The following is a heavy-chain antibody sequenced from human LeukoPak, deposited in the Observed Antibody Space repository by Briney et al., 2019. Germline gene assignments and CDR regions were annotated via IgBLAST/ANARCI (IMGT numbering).Heavy chain of an antibody. V-gene: IGHV4-39*07. CDR1: GGSLSIYY. Sequence: PSETLSLTCTVSGGSLSIYYWTWIRQPPGKGLEWIGSIYYSGSTYYNPSLKSRVTISVDTSKNQFSLKLSSVTAADTAVYYCARDGIAVAGTDYWGQGTLVTVSS. D-gene: IGHD6-19*01. CDR3: ARDGIAVAGTDY. J-gene: IGHJ4*02. CDR2: IYYSGST.